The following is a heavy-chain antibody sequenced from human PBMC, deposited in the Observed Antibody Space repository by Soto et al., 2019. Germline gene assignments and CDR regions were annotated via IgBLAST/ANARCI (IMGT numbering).Heavy chain of an antibody. CDR3: ARRGSGRYSDY. Sequence: EVQLVESGGGLVQPGGSLRLSCAVSGFTLDDYSMDWVRQVPGKGLEWVARSTNKINSYTTEYAASVKGRFTISRDGSQSSLYLQMNSLKSEDTAMYYCARRGSGRYSDYWVQGTVVTVSS. CDR1: GFTLDDYS. J-gene: IGHJ4*02. D-gene: IGHD1-26*01. CDR2: STNKINSYTT. V-gene: IGHV3-72*01.